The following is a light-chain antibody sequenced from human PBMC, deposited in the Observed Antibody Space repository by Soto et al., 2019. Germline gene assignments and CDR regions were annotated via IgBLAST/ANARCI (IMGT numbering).Light chain of an antibody. V-gene: IGKV1-39*01. J-gene: IGKJ1*01. CDR3: QQANSFTWT. CDR2: AAS. Sequence: DIQRTQSPSSLSASVGDRVTITCRASQSISSYLNWYQHKPGKAPKLLIYAASSFQSGVPSRFSVSESGTDFTLTISSLQNEDFATYDGQQANSFTWTFGQGTKVDIK. CDR1: QSISSY.